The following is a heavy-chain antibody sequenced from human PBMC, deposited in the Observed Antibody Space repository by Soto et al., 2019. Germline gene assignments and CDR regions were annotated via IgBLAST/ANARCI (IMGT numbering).Heavy chain of an antibody. CDR1: GGTFSSYA. D-gene: IGHD1-26*01. Sequence: SVKVSCKASGGTFSSYAISWVRQAPGQGLEWMGGIIPIFGTANYAQKFQGRVTITADESTSTAYMELSSLRSEDTAVYYCARGPELQMSYYYYYGMDVWGQGTTVTVS. J-gene: IGHJ6*02. V-gene: IGHV1-69*13. CDR2: IIPIFGTA. CDR3: ARGPELQMSYYYYYGMDV.